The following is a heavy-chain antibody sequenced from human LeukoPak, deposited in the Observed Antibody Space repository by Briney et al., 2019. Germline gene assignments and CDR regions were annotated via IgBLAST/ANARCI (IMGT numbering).Heavy chain of an antibody. CDR1: GFTVSSNY. J-gene: IGHJ4*02. D-gene: IGHD2-2*01. V-gene: IGHV3-23*01. CDR2: ISDGGRST. CDR3: AKDRQLPKEPIDY. Sequence: GGSLRLSCAASGFTVSSNYMSWVRQAPGKGLEWVSTISDGGRSTYYVDSVKGRFTISRDNSKNTLYLQMNSLRAEDTAVYYCAKDRQLPKEPIDYWGQGTLVTVSS.